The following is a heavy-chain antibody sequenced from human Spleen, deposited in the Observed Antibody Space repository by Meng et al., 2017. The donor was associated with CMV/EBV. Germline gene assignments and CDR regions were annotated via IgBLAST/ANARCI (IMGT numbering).Heavy chain of an antibody. CDR1: GYTFTGYY. CDR3: ARVGYYDIFRTRYYYGMDV. CDR2: INLNNGGT. V-gene: IGHV1-2*02. Sequence: ASVKVSCKASGYTFTGYYMHWVRQAPGQGLEWMGWINLNNGGTNYAQKFQGRVTMTTDTSTSTAYMELRSLRSDDTAVYYCARVGYYDIFRTRYYYGMDVWGQGTTVTVSS. J-gene: IGHJ6*02. D-gene: IGHD3-9*01.